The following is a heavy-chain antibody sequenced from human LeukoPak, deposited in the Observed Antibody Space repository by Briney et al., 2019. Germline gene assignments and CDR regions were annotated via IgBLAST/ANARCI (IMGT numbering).Heavy chain of an antibody. J-gene: IGHJ4*02. CDR3: AREGSDNSGYDLDF. Sequence: GGSLRLSCAASGFTFGSYAMNWVRQAPGKGLEWVSAITGSTGTTYYADSVKGRFTVSRDNSKNTLYLQVNSLRAEDTAVYYCAREGSDNSGYDLDFWGQGTLVIVSS. CDR1: GFTFGSYA. V-gene: IGHV3-23*01. CDR2: ITGSTGTT. D-gene: IGHD3-9*01.